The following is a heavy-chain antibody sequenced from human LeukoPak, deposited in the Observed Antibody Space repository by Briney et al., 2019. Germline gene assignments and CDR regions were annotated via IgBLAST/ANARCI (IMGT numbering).Heavy chain of an antibody. V-gene: IGHV3-30-3*01. Sequence: GGSLRLSCAASGFTFSSYAMHWVRQAPGKGLEWVAVISYDGSNKYYADSVKGRLTISRDNSKNTLYLQMNSLRAEDTAVYYCARDEWELLPFDYWGQGTLVTVSS. J-gene: IGHJ4*02. D-gene: IGHD1-26*01. CDR3: ARDEWELLPFDY. CDR1: GFTFSSYA. CDR2: ISYDGSNK.